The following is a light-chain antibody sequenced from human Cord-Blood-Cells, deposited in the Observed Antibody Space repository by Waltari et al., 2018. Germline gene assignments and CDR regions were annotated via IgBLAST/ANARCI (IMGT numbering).Light chain of an antibody. CDR3: QQLNSYPR. CDR2: AAS. CDR1: QGISSY. V-gene: IGKV1-9*01. J-gene: IGKJ3*01. Sequence: DIQLTQSPSFLSASVGDRVTITCRASQGISSYLAWYQQKPGKAPKILIYAASTLQSGVPSRFSGSGSGTEFTLTISSLQPEDFATYYCQQLNSYPRFGPGTKVDIK.